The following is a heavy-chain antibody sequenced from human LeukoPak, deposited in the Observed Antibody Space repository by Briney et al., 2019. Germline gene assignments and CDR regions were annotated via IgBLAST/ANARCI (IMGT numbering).Heavy chain of an antibody. CDR2: IYTSGST. CDR3: AVHLGYCSSTSCRRYYYYMDV. D-gene: IGHD2-2*01. V-gene: IGHV4-61*02. J-gene: IGHJ6*03. Sequence: SQTLSLTCTVSGGSSSSGSYYWSWIRQPAGKGLEWIGRIYTSGSTNYNPSLKSRVTISVDTSKNQFYLKLSSVTAADTAVYYCAVHLGYCSSTSCRRYYYYMDVWGKGTTVTVSS. CDR1: GGSSSSGSYY.